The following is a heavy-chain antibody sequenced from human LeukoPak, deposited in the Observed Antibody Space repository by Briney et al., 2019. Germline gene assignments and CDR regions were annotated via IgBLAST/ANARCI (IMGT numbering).Heavy chain of an antibody. CDR2: IKRKNDLGTT. D-gene: IGHD1-7*01. Sequence: GGSLRLSCAASGFTFSSYWMSWVRQAPGKGLEWVGRIKRKNDLGTTDYAAPVKARFTISRDDSKNTLYLQMNSLKTEDTAVYYCTAENFLYAFDIWGQGTMVTVSS. CDR3: TAENFLYAFDI. J-gene: IGHJ3*02. V-gene: IGHV3-15*01. CDR1: GFTFSSYW.